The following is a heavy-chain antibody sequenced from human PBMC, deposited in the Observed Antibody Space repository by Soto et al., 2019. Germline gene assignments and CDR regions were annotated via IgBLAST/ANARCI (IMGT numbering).Heavy chain of an antibody. Sequence: SETLSLTCTVSGGSISSYYWSWIRQPPGKGLEWIGHIYYSGSTNYNPSLKSRVTISVDTSKNQFSLQLSSVTAADTAVYYCTRANWYSEYWGQGTLVTVSS. CDR3: TRANWYSEY. D-gene: IGHD7-27*01. V-gene: IGHV4-59*08. CDR1: GGSISSYY. J-gene: IGHJ4*02. CDR2: IYYSGST.